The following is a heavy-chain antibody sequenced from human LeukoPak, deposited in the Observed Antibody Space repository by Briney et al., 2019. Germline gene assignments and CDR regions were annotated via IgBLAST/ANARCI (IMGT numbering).Heavy chain of an antibody. CDR2: MYTTGST. CDR3: ARDRGGSTWYSSYFYMDV. D-gene: IGHD6-13*01. V-gene: IGHV4-61*02. J-gene: IGHJ6*03. CDR1: GASISSGSYY. Sequence: SETLSLTCTVSGASISSGSYYWNWIRQPAGKGLEWIGRMYTTGSTNYNPSLKSRVTISLDTSKNLFSLKLASVTAAHTAVYFCARDRGGSTWYSSYFYMDVWGKGTTVTISS.